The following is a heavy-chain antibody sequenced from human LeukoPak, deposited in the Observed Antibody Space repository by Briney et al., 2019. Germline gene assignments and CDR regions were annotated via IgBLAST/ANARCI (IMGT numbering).Heavy chain of an antibody. Sequence: SQTLSLTCTVSGGSISSGGYYWSWIRQPPGKGLEWIGYIYHSGSTYYNPSLKSRVTISVDRSKNQFSLKLSSVTAADTAVYYCARDPTTVTTSHFDYWGQGTLVTVSS. CDR1: GGSISSGGYY. D-gene: IGHD4-17*01. CDR2: IYHSGST. CDR3: ARDPTTVTTSHFDY. V-gene: IGHV4-30-2*01. J-gene: IGHJ4*02.